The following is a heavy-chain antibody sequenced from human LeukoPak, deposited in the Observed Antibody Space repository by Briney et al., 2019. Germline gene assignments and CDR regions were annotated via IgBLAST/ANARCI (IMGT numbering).Heavy chain of an antibody. J-gene: IGHJ4*02. V-gene: IGHV3-13*01. Sequence: GGSLRLSCAASGFTFSSYDMHWVRQATGKGLEWVSAIGTAGDTYYPGSVKGRFTISRENAKSSLYLQMNSLRAEDTAVYYCATALGGNPIDYWGQGTLVTVSS. CDR2: IGTAGDT. D-gene: IGHD4-23*01. CDR1: GFTFSSYD. CDR3: ATALGGNPIDY.